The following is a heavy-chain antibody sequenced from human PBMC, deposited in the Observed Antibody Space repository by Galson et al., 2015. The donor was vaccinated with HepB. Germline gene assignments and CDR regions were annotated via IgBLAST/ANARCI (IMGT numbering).Heavy chain of an antibody. CDR2: ISAYNGNT. J-gene: IGHJ4*02. CDR1: GYTFTSYG. V-gene: IGHV1-18*01. D-gene: IGHD3-22*01. Sequence: SVKVSCKASGYTFTSYGISWVRQAPGQGLEWMGWISAYNGNTNYAQKLQGRVTMTTDTSTSTAYMELRSLRSDDTAVYYCARDHVSYYYDSSGLPLDYWGQGTLVTVSS. CDR3: ARDHVSYYYDSSGLPLDY.